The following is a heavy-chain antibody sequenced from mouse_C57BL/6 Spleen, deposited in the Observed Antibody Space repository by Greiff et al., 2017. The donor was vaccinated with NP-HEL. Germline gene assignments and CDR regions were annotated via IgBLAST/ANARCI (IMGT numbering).Heavy chain of an antibody. Sequence: QVQLKESGAELMKPGASVKLSCKASGYAFTGYWIEWVKQRPGQGLEWIGEILPGGGSTNYNEKFKGKATFTADTSSNTAYMQLSSLATEDSAIYDCARGHLDYWGQGTTLTVSS. CDR1: GYAFTGYW. V-gene: IGHV1-9*01. CDR2: ILPGGGST. CDR3: ARGHLDY. J-gene: IGHJ2*01.